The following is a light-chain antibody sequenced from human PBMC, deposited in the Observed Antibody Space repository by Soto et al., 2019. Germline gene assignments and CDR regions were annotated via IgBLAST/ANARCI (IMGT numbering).Light chain of an antibody. V-gene: IGKV1-9*01. Sequence: DIQLTQSPSFLSASVGDTVAITCRASQGISSYLAWYQQKPRKAPTLLIYVASTLQTGVPSRFSGRESVTEFNLTISVLQPEDSGTYCCQQFHSSPLTFGHGTRLEIQ. CDR2: VAS. J-gene: IGKJ5*01. CDR3: QQFHSSPLT. CDR1: QGISSY.